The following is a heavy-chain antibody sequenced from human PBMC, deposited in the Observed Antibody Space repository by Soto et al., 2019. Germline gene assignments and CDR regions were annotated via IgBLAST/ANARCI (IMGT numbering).Heavy chain of an antibody. CDR2: IYHSGST. D-gene: IGHD2-15*01. CDR3: ARSCSGGSCYLDY. V-gene: IGHV4-30-2*01. J-gene: IGHJ4*02. CDR1: GGSISSGGYS. Sequence: PSETLSLTCAVSGGSISSGGYSWSWIRQPPGKGLEWIGYIYHSGSTYYNPSLKSRVTISVDRSKNQFSLKLSSVTAADTAVYYCARSCSGGSCYLDYWGQGTLVTVSS.